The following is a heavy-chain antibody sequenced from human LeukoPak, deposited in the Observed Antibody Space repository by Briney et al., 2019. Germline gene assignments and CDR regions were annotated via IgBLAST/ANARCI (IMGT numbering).Heavy chain of an antibody. D-gene: IGHD3-10*01. J-gene: IGHJ4*02. CDR2: INPNSGDT. CDR3: ARAHGLGAAGYYFDY. V-gene: IGHV1-2*02. Sequence: GASVKVSCKASGYSFTGYYMQWVRQAPGQGLEWMGWINPNSGDTNYARKFQGRVTMTRDTSISTAYMELNMLRSDDTAVYYCARAHGLGAAGYYFDYWGQGTLVTVSS. CDR1: GYSFTGYY.